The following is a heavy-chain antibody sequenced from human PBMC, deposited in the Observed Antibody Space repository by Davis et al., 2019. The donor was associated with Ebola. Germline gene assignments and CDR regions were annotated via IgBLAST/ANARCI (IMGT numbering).Heavy chain of an antibody. Sequence: GESLKISCAASGFIFSSHWMTWVRQSPGKGLEWVANIKQDGSEKYYVDSVKGRFTISRDNAKNSLYLQMNSLRGEDTAVYYCSCRPAHNFYYGVFDYWGQGALVTVSS. V-gene: IGHV3-7*03. CDR1: GFIFSSHW. J-gene: IGHJ4*02. CDR2: IKQDGSEK. D-gene: IGHD3-3*01. CDR3: SCRPAHNFYYGVFDY.